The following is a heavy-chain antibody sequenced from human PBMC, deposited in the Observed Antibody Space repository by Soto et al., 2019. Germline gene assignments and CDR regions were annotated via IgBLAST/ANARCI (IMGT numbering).Heavy chain of an antibody. CDR1: C. Sequence: CMQGVPESSRKKLVWVSRIHSDGSSTTYADSVKGRFTISRDNAKNTLYLQMNSPRAEDTAVYYCARGDRGAFDLWGQGTMVTVSS. CDR2: IHSDGSST. CDR3: ARGDRGAFDL. V-gene: IGHV3-74*01. D-gene: IGHD2-21*02. J-gene: IGHJ3*01.